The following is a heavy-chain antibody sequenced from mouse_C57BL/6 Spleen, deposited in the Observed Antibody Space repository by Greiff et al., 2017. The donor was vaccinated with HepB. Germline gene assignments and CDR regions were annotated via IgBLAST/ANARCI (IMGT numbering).Heavy chain of an antibody. D-gene: IGHD2-3*01. V-gene: IGHV5-4*01. CDR3: AREWLLRGTGFAY. Sequence: EVHLVESGGGLVKPGGSLKLSCAASGFTFSSYAMSWVRQTPEKRLEWVATISDGGSYTYYPDNVKGRFTISRDNAKNNLYLQMSHLKSEDTAMYYCAREWLLRGTGFAYWGQGTLVTVSA. J-gene: IGHJ3*01. CDR2: ISDGGSYT. CDR1: GFTFSSYA.